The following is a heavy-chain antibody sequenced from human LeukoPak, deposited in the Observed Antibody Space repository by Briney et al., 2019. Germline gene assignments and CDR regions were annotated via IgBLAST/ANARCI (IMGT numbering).Heavy chain of an antibody. V-gene: IGHV4-38-2*02. Sequence: SETLSLTCTVYVYSISSGYYWGWIRQPPGKGLEWIGSIYHSGSTYYNPSLKSRVTISVDTSKNQFSLKLSSVTAADTAVYYCARDRSMYYYDSSGYADYWGQGTLVTVSS. J-gene: IGHJ4*02. D-gene: IGHD3-22*01. CDR3: ARDRSMYYYDSSGYADY. CDR2: IYHSGST. CDR1: VYSISSGYY.